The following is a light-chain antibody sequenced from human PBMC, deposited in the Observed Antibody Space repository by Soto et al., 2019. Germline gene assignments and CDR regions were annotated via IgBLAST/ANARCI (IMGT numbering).Light chain of an antibody. CDR2: GAS. CDR1: QSVGGTF. V-gene: IGKV3-20*01. J-gene: IGKJ1*01. CDR3: QQYGGSPRT. Sequence: EIVLTQSPGTLSLSPGEGATLSCRASQSVGGTFLDWYQQKGGQAPRLLIHGASNRATGIPDRFSGSGSGTDFTLTISRLEPEDFAVYYCQQYGGSPRTFGQGTKVEAK.